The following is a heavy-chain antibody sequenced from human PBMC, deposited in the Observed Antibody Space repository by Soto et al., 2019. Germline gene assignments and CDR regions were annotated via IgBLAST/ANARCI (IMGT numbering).Heavy chain of an antibody. J-gene: IGHJ4*02. CDR2: IVVGIGNT. CDR1: SFTFTSPD. CDR3: AAGSSGWYAGSFDY. Sequence: SGKVSYKDSSFTFTSPDVQRVRQARGQRLEWIGWIVVGIGNTNYAQKFQERVTITRDMSTSTAYLELSSLRSEDTAVYYCAAGSSGWYAGSFDYWGQGALVTVSS. V-gene: IGHV1-58*01. D-gene: IGHD6-19*01.